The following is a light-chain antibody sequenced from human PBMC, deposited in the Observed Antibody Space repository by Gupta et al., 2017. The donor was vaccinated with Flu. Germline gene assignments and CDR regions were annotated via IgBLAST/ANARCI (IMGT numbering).Light chain of an antibody. CDR2: AAS. J-gene: IGKJ1*01. Sequence: DIQMTQSPSSLSASVGDRIIITCRASQSISSSLNWYQQKPGEAPKLLIYAASTLQSGVPSRFSGSGSGTDFTLTISSLKPEDFATYYCQQSYSTPPHTFGQGTKVEIK. V-gene: IGKV1-39*01. CDR1: QSISSS. CDR3: QQSYSTPPHT.